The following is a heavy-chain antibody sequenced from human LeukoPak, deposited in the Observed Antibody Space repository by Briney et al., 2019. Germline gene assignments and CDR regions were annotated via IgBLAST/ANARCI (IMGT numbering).Heavy chain of an antibody. D-gene: IGHD6-13*01. CDR1: GGSISSGGYY. CDR3: ARRVHSSSWSSYFDY. J-gene: IGHJ4*02. V-gene: IGHV4-61*08. Sequence: PSETLSLTCTVSGGSISSGGYYWSWIRQPPGKGLEWIGEINHSGSTNYNPSLKSRVTISVDTSKNQFFLKLSSVTATDTAVYYCARRVHSSSWSSYFDYWGQETLVTVSS. CDR2: INHSGST.